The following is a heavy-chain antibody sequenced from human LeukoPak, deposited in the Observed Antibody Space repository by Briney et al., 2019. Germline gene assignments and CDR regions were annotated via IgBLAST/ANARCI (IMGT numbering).Heavy chain of an antibody. CDR1: GFTFSSYA. CDR2: IYSGGST. J-gene: IGHJ4*02. Sequence: GGSLRLSCATSGFTFSSYAMSWVRQAPGKGLEWVSVIYSGGSTYYADSVKGRFTISRHNSKNTLYLQMNSLRAEDTAVYYCARGIRDYFDYWGQGTLVTVSS. V-gene: IGHV3-53*04. D-gene: IGHD5-18*01. CDR3: ARGIRDYFDY.